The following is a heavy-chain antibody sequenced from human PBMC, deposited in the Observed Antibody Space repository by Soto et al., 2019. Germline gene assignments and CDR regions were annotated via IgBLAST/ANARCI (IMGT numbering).Heavy chain of an antibody. J-gene: IGHJ6*02. CDR2: IYYSGST. V-gene: IGHV4-39*02. CDR1: GGSVRISIDY. CDR3: ARESEGNPYYDFWSGYYRPNYYYYYGMDV. Sequence: SYTTSLTRTVSGGSVRISIDYWGWIRHPPGKGLEWIGSIYYSGSTYYNPSLKSRVTISVDTSKNQFSLKLSSVTAADTAVYYCARESEGNPYYDFWSGYYRPNYYYYYGMDVWGQATTVTVSS. D-gene: IGHD3-3*01.